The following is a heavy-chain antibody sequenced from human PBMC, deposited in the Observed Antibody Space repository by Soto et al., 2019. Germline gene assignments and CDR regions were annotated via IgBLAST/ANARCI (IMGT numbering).Heavy chain of an antibody. CDR2: ISSSSSTI. V-gene: IGHV3-48*01. J-gene: IGHJ3*02. CDR3: ASGGRSSAFDI. Sequence: PGRSLRLSCAASGFTFSSYSMNWVRQAPGKGLEWVSYISSSSSTIYYADSVKGRFTISRDNAKNSLYLQMNSLRAEDTAVYYCASGGRSSAFDIWGQGTMVTVS. CDR1: GFTFSSYS.